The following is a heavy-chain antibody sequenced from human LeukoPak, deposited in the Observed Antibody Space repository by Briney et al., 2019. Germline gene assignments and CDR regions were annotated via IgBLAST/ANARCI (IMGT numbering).Heavy chain of an antibody. V-gene: IGHV4-61*01. CDR3: ARVVGSSGWHYYYYYYMDV. CDR1: GGSISSSSYY. Sequence: ASETLSLTCTVSGGSISSSSYYWSWIRQPPGKGLEWIGYIYYSGSTNYNPSLKSRVTISVDTSKNQFSLKLSSVTAADTAVYYCARVVGSSGWHYYYYYYMDVWGKGTTVTISS. D-gene: IGHD6-19*01. J-gene: IGHJ6*03. CDR2: IYYSGST.